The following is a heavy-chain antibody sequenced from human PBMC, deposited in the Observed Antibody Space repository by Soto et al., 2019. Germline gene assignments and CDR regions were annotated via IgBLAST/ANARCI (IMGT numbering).Heavy chain of an antibody. J-gene: IGHJ4*02. CDR1: GFTFSSYA. Sequence: PGGSLRLSCATSGFTFSSYAMVWVRQAAEKGLEWVASISNNGDTAYYADSVNGRFTISRGNSENTLYLQMNGLRADDTALYFCAKSRVFIGAIVTLLDSWGQGTQVTVSS. D-gene: IGHD3-16*02. CDR2: ISNNGDTA. CDR3: AKSRVFIGAIVTLLDS. V-gene: IGHV3-23*01.